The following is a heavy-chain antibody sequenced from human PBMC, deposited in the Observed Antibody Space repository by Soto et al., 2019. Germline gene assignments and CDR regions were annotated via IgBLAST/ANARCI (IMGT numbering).Heavy chain of an antibody. CDR1: GLAFNEDT. D-gene: IGHD2-15*01. CDR3: AKHLGYAPAG. CDR2: ISGNGGTT. Sequence: EVQMLESGGGLVQPGGSLRLSCAASGLAFNEDTMSWVRQAPGKGLELVSAISGNGGTTYYADAVRDRFTISRDNSKTTLYLQMSSLRAEDTAVYYCAKHLGYAPAGWGQGTLVNVSS. V-gene: IGHV3-23*01. J-gene: IGHJ4*02.